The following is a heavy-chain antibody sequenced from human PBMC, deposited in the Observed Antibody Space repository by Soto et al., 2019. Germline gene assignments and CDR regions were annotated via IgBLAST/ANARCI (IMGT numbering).Heavy chain of an antibody. D-gene: IGHD3-22*01. CDR3: ANGNYYDSSGYYSDY. Sequence: GGSLRLSCAASGFTFSSYDMHWVRQAPGKGLEWVAVMSYDGSNEFYADSVKGRFTISRDNSKNTLYLQMNSLRAEDTAVYYCANGNYYDSSGYYSDYWGQGTQVTV. J-gene: IGHJ4*02. V-gene: IGHV3-30*18. CDR2: MSYDGSNE. CDR1: GFTFSSYD.